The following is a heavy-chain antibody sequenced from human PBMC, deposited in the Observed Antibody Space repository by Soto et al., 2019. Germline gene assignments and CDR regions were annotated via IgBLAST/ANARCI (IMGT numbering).Heavy chain of an antibody. J-gene: IGHJ4*02. D-gene: IGHD3-10*01. CDR1: GGSVSSGSYY. CDR2: IYYSGST. Sequence: PSETLSLTCTVSGGSVSSGSYYWSWIRQPPGKGLEWIGYIYYSGSTNYNPSLKSRVTISVDTSKNQFSLKLSSVTAADTAVYFCARVGGPPPITVYWAQRSPAT. V-gene: IGHV4-61*01. CDR3: ARVGGPPPITVY.